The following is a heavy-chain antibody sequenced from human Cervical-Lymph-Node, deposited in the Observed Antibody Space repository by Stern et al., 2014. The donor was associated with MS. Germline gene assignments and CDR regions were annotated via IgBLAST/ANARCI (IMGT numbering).Heavy chain of an antibody. CDR3: ATEGLVVAAPNFDY. CDR1: GDTFTSCT. D-gene: IGHD2-15*01. Sequence: QVQLVQSGAEVKKPGSSVKVSCKTSGDTFTSCTINWVRQAPGHGLEWMGRVIPVVGRAIYAQKFQGRVTITADKSTSTAYMELNSLTSEDTAVYFCATEGLVVAAPNFDYWGQGTLVTVSS. V-gene: IGHV1-69*08. CDR2: VIPVVGRA. J-gene: IGHJ4*02.